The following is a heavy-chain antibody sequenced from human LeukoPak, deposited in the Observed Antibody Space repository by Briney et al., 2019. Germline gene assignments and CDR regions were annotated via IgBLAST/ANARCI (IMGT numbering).Heavy chain of an antibody. D-gene: IGHD6-13*01. J-gene: IGHJ4*02. CDR2: IYPRDGST. Sequence: GASVKVSCKASGYTFTINYIHWVRQAPGQGLEWMGMIYPRDGSTSYAQKFQGRVTVTRDTSTSTVHMELSGLRSEDTAVYYCARDQAGFDYWGQGTLVTVSS. V-gene: IGHV1-46*01. CDR3: ARDQAGFDY. CDR1: GYTFTINY.